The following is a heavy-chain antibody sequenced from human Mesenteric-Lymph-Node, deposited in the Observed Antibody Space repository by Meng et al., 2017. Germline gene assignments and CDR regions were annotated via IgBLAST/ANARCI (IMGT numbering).Heavy chain of an antibody. Sequence: QGQLPESGPALVKPSQTRALTCTVSGDSNTSGDYSWNWTRQPPGKGLEWIGEIYHSGRTNYNPSVKSRVSMSVDKSQNHFSLRLSSVTAAYTAVYYCTTLYGDSISWGQGTLVTVSS. CDR3: TTLYGDSIS. CDR2: IYHSGRT. CDR1: GDSNTSGDYS. V-gene: IGHV4-30-4*03. D-gene: IGHD4-17*01. J-gene: IGHJ4*02.